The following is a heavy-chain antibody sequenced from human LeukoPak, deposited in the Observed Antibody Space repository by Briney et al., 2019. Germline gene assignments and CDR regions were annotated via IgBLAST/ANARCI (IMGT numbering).Heavy chain of an antibody. V-gene: IGHV3-21*04. D-gene: IGHD2/OR15-2a*01. CDR3: AKDSTRGTTSTSDY. CDR1: GFTLSSYS. CDR2: ITSSSTYL. Sequence: GGSLRLSCAASGFTLSSYSMNWVRQAPGKGLEWVSSITSSSTYLDYADSLKGRFTISRDNAKNSLYLQMNSLRAEDTALYYCAKDSTRGTTSTSDYWGQGTLVTVSS. J-gene: IGHJ4*02.